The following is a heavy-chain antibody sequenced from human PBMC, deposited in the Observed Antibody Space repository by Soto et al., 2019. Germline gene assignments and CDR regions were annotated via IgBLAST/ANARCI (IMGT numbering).Heavy chain of an antibody. CDR3: AKNGQPAYYYYGLDV. J-gene: IGHJ6*02. V-gene: IGHV1-18*01. CDR1: GYTFTSYG. CDR2: ISAYNGNT. Sequence: ASVKVSCKASGYTFTSYGISWVRQAPGQGLEWMGRISAYNGNTNYAQKLQGRVTMTTDTSTSTAYMELRSLRSDDTAVYYCAKNGQPAYYYYGLDVWGQGTTVTVSS. D-gene: IGHD2-2*01.